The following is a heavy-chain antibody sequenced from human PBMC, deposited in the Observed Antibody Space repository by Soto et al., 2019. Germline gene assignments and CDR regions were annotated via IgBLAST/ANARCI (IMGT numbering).Heavy chain of an antibody. J-gene: IGHJ4*02. CDR3: ARLGTAGIAARDY. CDR2: IYYSGST. CDR1: DDSINSDKYY. Sequence: PSETLSLTCSVSDDSINSDKYYWGWIRQPPGKGLEWIGSIYYSGSTYYNPSLKSRVTISVDTSKNQFSLKLSSVTAADTAVYYCARLGTAGIAARDYWGQGTLVTVSS. V-gene: IGHV4-39*01. D-gene: IGHD6-25*01.